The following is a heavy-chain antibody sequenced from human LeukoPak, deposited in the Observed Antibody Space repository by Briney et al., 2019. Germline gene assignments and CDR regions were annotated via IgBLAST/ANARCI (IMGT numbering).Heavy chain of an antibody. CDR1: GFTFSSYA. J-gene: IGHJ3*02. CDR3: AKPVYSSGWYGNDAFDI. Sequence: GGSPRLSCAASGFTFSSYAMSWVRQAPGKGLEWVSAISGSGGSTYYADSVKGRFTISRDNSKNTLYLQMNSLRAEDTAVYYCAKPVYSSGWYGNDAFDIWGQGTMVTVSS. V-gene: IGHV3-23*01. CDR2: ISGSGGST. D-gene: IGHD6-19*01.